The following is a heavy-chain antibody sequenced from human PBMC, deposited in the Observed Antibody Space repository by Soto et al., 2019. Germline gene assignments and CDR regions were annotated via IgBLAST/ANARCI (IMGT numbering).Heavy chain of an antibody. CDR3: ATDKAAATAAYYFDY. J-gene: IGHJ4*02. D-gene: IGHD6-13*01. Sequence: EVQLVESGGGLVQPGRSLRLSCAASGFTFDDYAMHWVRQAPGKGLEWVSGISWNSGSIGYADSVKGRLTISRDNAKNSLYLQMNSLRAADTALDYCATDKAAATAAYYFDYWGQGTLVTVSS. CDR1: GFTFDDYA. V-gene: IGHV3-9*01. CDR2: ISWNSGSI.